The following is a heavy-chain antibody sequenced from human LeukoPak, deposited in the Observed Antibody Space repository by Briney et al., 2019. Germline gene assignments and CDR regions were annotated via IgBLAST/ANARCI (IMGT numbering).Heavy chain of an antibody. Sequence: GGTLRLSCAASGFTFSSYGMSWVRQAPGKGLEWVSAISGSGGSTYYADSVKGRFTISRDNSKNTLYLQMNSLRAEDTAVYYCAQAPTVTTYYYYYMDVWGKGTTVTVSS. CDR1: GFTFSSYG. J-gene: IGHJ6*03. V-gene: IGHV3-23*01. D-gene: IGHD4-17*01. CDR3: AQAPTVTTYYYYYMDV. CDR2: ISGSGGST.